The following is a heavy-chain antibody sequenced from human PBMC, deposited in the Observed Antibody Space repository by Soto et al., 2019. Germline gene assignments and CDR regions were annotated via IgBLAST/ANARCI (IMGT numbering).Heavy chain of an antibody. J-gene: IGHJ4*02. CDR2: ISSDGSNE. Sequence: QVQLVGSGGGVVQPGRSLRLSCAASGFTFSTYGMHWVRQPPGKGLEWVAVISSDGSNEYYADPVKGRFTISRDNSKNTLYLQMNSLRVEDTAVYYCAKTITTYSGDSRGRGALVDYWGQGTLVTVSS. V-gene: IGHV3-30*18. CDR1: GFTFSTYG. CDR3: AKTITTYSGDSRGRGALVDY. D-gene: IGHD3-22*01.